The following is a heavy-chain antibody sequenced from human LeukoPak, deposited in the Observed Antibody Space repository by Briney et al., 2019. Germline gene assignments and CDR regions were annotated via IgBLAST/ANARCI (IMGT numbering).Heavy chain of an antibody. Sequence: GGSLRLSCAASGFTFSSYAMSWVRQAPGKGLEWVSAISGSAGSTYYADSVKGRFTISRDNSKNTLYLQMNSLRAEDTAVYYCAKKGYYDSSGYPYYFDYWGQGTLVTVSS. CDR3: AKKGYYDSSGYPYYFDY. CDR2: ISGSAGST. V-gene: IGHV3-23*01. D-gene: IGHD3-22*01. CDR1: GFTFSSYA. J-gene: IGHJ4*02.